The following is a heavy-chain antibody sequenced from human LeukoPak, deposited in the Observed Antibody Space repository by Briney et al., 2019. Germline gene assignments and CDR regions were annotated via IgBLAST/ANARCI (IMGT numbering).Heavy chain of an antibody. CDR3: ATLVPAARWFDP. J-gene: IGHJ5*02. CDR1: GGTFSSYA. Sequence: SVKVSCKASGGTFSSYAISWVRQAPGQGLEWMGGIIPIFGTANYAQKFQGRVTITADESTSTAYMELSSLRSEDTAVYYCATLVPAARWFDPGGQGTLVTVSS. D-gene: IGHD2-2*01. V-gene: IGHV1-69*01. CDR2: IIPIFGTA.